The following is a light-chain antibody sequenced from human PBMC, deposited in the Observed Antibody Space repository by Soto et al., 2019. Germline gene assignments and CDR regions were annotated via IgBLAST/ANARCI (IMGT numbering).Light chain of an antibody. CDR2: LNNDGSH. V-gene: IGLV4-69*01. CDR1: SGHSSYA. CDR3: QTWGTGIWV. Sequence: QPVLTQSPSASASLGASIKLTCTLSSGHSSYAIAWHQQQPERGPRYLMKLNNDGSHSRGAGIPDRFSGSSSGAERYLTISGLQSEDEADYYCQTWGTGIWVFGGGTKVTVL. J-gene: IGLJ3*02.